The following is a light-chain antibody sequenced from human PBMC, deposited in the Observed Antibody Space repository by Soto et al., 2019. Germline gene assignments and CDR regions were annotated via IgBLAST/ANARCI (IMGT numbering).Light chain of an antibody. CDR1: QDISNY. J-gene: IGKJ5*01. V-gene: IGKV1-33*01. Sequence: DIQMTQSPSSLSASVGDRVTITCQASQDISNYLNWYQQKPGKAPKLLIYDASNLETGVPSRFSGSGSGTDFTFTISSLQPEDIATYYFQQYDNLPPITFGQGTRLE. CDR3: QQYDNLPPIT. CDR2: DAS.